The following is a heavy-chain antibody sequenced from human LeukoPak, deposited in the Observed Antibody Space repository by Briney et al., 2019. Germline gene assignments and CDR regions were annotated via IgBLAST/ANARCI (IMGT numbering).Heavy chain of an antibody. CDR1: GGSIRSYC. Sequence: NPSETLSLTCTVSGGSIRSYCWSWIRQPAGKGLEWIGRIYSSGSTSYNPSLKSRVTMSVDTSKNQFSLRLSSVTAADTAVYYCARGDSSVGLNYWGQGTLVTVSS. D-gene: IGHD1-26*01. CDR2: IYSSGST. CDR3: ARGDSSVGLNY. V-gene: IGHV4-4*07. J-gene: IGHJ4*02.